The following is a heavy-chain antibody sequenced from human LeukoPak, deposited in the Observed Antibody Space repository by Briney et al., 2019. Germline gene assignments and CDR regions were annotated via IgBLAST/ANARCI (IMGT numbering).Heavy chain of an antibody. J-gene: IGHJ4*02. Sequence: PSKTLSLTCTVSGGSISPYYWSWIRQPPGKGLEWIGYIYYSGSTNYNPSLKSRVTISVDTSKNQFSLKLSSVTAADTAVYYCARQGVRGYDYPFDYWGQGTLVTVSS. CDR1: GGSISPYY. CDR3: ARQGVRGYDYPFDY. V-gene: IGHV4-59*08. D-gene: IGHD5-12*01. CDR2: IYYSGST.